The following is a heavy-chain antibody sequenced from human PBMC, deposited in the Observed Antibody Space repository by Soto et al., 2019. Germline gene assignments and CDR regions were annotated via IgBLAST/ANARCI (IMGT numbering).Heavy chain of an antibody. Sequence: GESLKISCKGSGYSFTSYWIGWVRQMPGKGLEWMGIIYPGDSDTRYSPSFQGQVTISADKSISTAYLQWSSLKASDTAMYYCARPAIAAAGTKNYYYYYMDVWGKGTTVTVSS. D-gene: IGHD6-13*01. CDR2: IYPGDSDT. J-gene: IGHJ6*03. V-gene: IGHV5-51*01. CDR1: GYSFTSYW. CDR3: ARPAIAAAGTKNYYYYYMDV.